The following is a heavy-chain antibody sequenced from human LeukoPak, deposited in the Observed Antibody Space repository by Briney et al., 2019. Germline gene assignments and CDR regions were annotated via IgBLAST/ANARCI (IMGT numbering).Heavy chain of an antibody. D-gene: IGHD6-13*01. CDR3: ATECSTWYGVRYYYGMDV. J-gene: IGHJ6*02. CDR1: GGSFTGYY. CDR2: INYSGST. Sequence: PSETLSLTCAVYGGSFTGYYWSWIRQPPGKGLEWIGEINYSGSTNYNPSLKSRVTISVDKSKNQFSLKLSSVTAADTAVYYCATECSTWYGVRYYYGMDVWGQGTTVTVSS. V-gene: IGHV4-34*01.